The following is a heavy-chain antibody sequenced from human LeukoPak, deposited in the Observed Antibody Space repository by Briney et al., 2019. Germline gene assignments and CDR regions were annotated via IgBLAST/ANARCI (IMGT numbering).Heavy chain of an antibody. D-gene: IGHD6-13*01. Sequence: GGSLRLSCAASGFTFSSYAMHWVRQAPGKGLEWVAVISYDGSNKYYADSVKGRFTISRDNSKNTLYLQMNSLRAEDTAVYYCARDHSGHIAAAGIDYWGQGTLVTVSS. CDR2: ISYDGSNK. J-gene: IGHJ4*02. CDR3: ARDHSGHIAAAGIDY. CDR1: GFTFSSYA. V-gene: IGHV3-30*04.